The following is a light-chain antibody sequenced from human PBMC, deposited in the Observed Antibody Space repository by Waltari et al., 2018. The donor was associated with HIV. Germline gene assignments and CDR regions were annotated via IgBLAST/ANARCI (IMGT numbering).Light chain of an antibody. J-gene: IGKJ2*01. Sequence: DIQMTQSPSSLSASVGDRVTITCRASQTIRSWLAWYQQKPGKAPNLLIYKASNLKSGVPSRFTGSGSGTDYTLTISSLQPDDSATYYCRQYQSYSQPFGQGTKLEIK. CDR3: RQYQSYSQP. CDR1: QTIRSW. CDR2: KAS. V-gene: IGKV1-5*03.